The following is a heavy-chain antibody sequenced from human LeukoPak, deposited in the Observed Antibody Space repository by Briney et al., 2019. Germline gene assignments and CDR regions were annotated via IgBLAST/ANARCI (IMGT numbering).Heavy chain of an antibody. Sequence: SETLSLTCTVSGGSISSRSYYWGWIRQPPGKGLEWIGSCYYSGSTYYNPSLKSRVTISVDTSNNQVSLKVSSVTAADTAVNYCARATSCPSTYYYYYMDVWGKGTTVTVSS. CDR3: ARATSCPSTYYYYYMDV. D-gene: IGHD2-2*01. CDR1: GGSISSRSYY. CDR2: CYYSGST. J-gene: IGHJ6*03. V-gene: IGHV4-39*07.